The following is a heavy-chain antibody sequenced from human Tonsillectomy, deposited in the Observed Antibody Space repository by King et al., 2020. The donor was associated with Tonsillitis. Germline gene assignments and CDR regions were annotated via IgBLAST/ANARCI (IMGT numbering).Heavy chain of an antibody. D-gene: IGHD5-24*01. Sequence: VQLVESGGGLVQPGGSLRLSCAASGFTFSSYVMSWVRQAPGKGLEWVSGISGSGGGTYYADSVKGRFTISRDNSKNTLYLQMNSLRAEDTAVYYCAKSSATRSPEMATTTARGLDPWGQGTLVTVSS. CDR3: AKSSATRSPEMATTTARGLDP. J-gene: IGHJ5*02. V-gene: IGHV3-23*04. CDR2: ISGSGGGT. CDR1: GFTFSSYV.